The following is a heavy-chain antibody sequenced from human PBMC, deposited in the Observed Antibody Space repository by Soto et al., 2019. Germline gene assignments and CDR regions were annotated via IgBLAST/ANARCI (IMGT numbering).Heavy chain of an antibody. V-gene: IGHV1-69*01. CDR2: IIPIFGTA. CDR1: GGTFSSYS. J-gene: IGHJ4*02. Sequence: QVQLVQSGAEVKKPGSSVKVSCKASGGTFSSYSINWVRQAPGQGLEWMGEIIPIFGTANYAQKVQGIVTITADESTSTAYMELSSLRSEDTAVYYCARDGGRHSGGIDYWGQGTLVTVSS. CDR3: ARDGGRHSGGIDY. D-gene: IGHD1-26*01.